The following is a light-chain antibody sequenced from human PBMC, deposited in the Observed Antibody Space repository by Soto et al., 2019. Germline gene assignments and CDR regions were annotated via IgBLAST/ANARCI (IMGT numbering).Light chain of an antibody. Sequence: DIQMTKSPSSLSASVGDRVTITCRASQSISSYLNWYQQKPGKAPKLLIYAASSLQSGVPSRFSGRGSGTDFTLTISSLQPEDFGSYYSQLGYTTPPTFGQATNVEVK. CDR3: QLGYTTPPT. V-gene: IGKV1-39*01. CDR2: AAS. J-gene: IGKJ1*01. CDR1: QSISSY.